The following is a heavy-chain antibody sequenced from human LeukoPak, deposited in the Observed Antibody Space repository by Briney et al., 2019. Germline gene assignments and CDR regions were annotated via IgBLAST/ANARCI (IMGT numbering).Heavy chain of an antibody. CDR1: GSSISSGGYS. J-gene: IGHJ4*02. V-gene: IGHV4-30-2*01. Sequence: SQTLSLTCAVSGSSISSGGYSWSWIRQPPGKGLEWIGYIYHSGSTYYNPSLKSRVTISVDRSKNQFSLKLSSVTAADTAVYYCARKVITPPYYFDYWGQGTLVTVSS. D-gene: IGHD3-22*01. CDR3: ARKVITPPYYFDY. CDR2: IYHSGST.